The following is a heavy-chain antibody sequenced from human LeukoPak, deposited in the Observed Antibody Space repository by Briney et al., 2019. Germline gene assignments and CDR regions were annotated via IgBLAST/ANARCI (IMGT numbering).Heavy chain of an antibody. J-gene: IGHJ4*02. D-gene: IGHD3-9*01. CDR2: IYYSGST. Sequence: SETLSLTCTVSGGSISSSIYYWGWIRQPPGKGLEWIGSIYYSGSTYYNPSLKSRVNISVDTSKNQFSLKLSSVTAADTAVYYCARHDAIWGDILTGCFDYWGQGTLVTVST. V-gene: IGHV4-39*01. CDR3: ARHDAIWGDILTGCFDY. CDR1: GGSISSSIYY.